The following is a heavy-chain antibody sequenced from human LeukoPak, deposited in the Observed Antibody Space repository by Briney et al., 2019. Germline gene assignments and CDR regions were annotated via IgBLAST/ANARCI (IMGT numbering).Heavy chain of an antibody. D-gene: IGHD5-12*01. J-gene: IGHJ3*02. CDR2: INHSGST. V-gene: IGHV4-34*01. Sequence: ETLSLTCAVYGGSFSGYYWSWIRQPPGKGLEWIGEINHSGSTNYNPSLKSRVTISVDTSKNQFSLKLSSVTAADTAVYYCARLSRLMQWLRPRDAFDIWGQGTMVTVSS. CDR1: GGSFSGYY. CDR3: ARLSRLMQWLRPRDAFDI.